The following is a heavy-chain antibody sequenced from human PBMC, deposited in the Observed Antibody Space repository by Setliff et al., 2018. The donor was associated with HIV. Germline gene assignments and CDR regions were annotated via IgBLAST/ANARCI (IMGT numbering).Heavy chain of an antibody. CDR1: GVSISDYY. J-gene: IGHJ1*01. V-gene: IGHV4-59*01. CDR2: MDNRGNT. D-gene: IGHD5-12*01. Sequence: SETLSLTCSVSGVSISDYYWNWIRQPPGKGLEWIGYMDNRGNTNYSPSLKSRITISVDTSKNHFSLKLNSVTAADTAVYYCARSTPSIGYISEHWGQGALVTVSS. CDR3: ARSTPSIGYISEH.